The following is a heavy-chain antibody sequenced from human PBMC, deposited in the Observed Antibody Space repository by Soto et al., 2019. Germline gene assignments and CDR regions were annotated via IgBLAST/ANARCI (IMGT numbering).Heavy chain of an antibody. CDR3: ARLMGTSFDL. CDR1: GFIFNDHF. CDR2: ARNKVHSYTT. Sequence: GGSLRLSCAASGFIFNDHFMDWVRQAPGKGLEWVGRARNKVHSYTTAYAASVRGRFTISRDDSKNSLYLQLNSLETEDTAVYFCARLMGTSFDLWGQGALVTVSS. V-gene: IGHV3-72*01. J-gene: IGHJ4*02. D-gene: IGHD2-8*01.